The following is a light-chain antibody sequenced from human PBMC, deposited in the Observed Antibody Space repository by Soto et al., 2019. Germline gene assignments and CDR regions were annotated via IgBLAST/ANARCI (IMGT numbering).Light chain of an antibody. CDR3: QHYNSYSEA. Sequence: DIQMTPSPSTLSASVGDRVTITCRAGQSISSWLAWYQQKPGKAPKLLIYKASSLESGVPSRFSGSGSGTEFTLTISSLQPDDFATYYCQHYNSYSEAFGQGTKVDI. CDR2: KAS. J-gene: IGKJ1*01. V-gene: IGKV1-5*03. CDR1: QSISSW.